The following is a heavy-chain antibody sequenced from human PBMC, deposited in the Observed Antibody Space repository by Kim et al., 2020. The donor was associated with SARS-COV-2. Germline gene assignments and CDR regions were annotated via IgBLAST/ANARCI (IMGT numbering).Heavy chain of an antibody. Sequence: STFYVHSVKGRFTIARNHAANSLFLQMDSLGAEETAIYYCAKDRPYSATDYWGQGTLVTVSA. CDR2: ST. V-gene: IGHV3-48*03. J-gene: IGHJ4*02. D-gene: IGHD1-26*01. CDR3: AKDRPYSATDY.